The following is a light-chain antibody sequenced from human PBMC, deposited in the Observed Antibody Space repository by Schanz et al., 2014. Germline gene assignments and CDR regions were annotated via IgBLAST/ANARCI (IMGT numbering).Light chain of an antibody. CDR3: QQYGSSPLT. J-gene: IGKJ5*01. Sequence: EIVMTQSPATLSVSPGERATLSCRASQSVSSNLAWYQQKPGQAPRLLIYAASSRATGIPDRFSGSGSGTDFTLTISRLEPEDFAVYYCQQYGSSPLTFGQGTRLEIK. CDR1: QSVSSN. V-gene: IGKV3-20*01. CDR2: AAS.